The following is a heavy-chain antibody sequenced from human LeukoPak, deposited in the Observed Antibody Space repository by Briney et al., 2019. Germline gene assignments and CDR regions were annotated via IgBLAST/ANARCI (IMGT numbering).Heavy chain of an antibody. CDR3: AGRSAGNLEY. Sequence: GGSLRLSCAASGFTFSNYWMHWVRQAPGKGLVWVSRINSDGSGTGYADSAKGRFTISRDNAKNTLYLQMNSLRAEDTAVYYCAGRSAGNLEYWGQGTLVSVSS. J-gene: IGHJ4*02. CDR1: GFTFSNYW. D-gene: IGHD2-15*01. CDR2: INSDGSGT. V-gene: IGHV3-74*01.